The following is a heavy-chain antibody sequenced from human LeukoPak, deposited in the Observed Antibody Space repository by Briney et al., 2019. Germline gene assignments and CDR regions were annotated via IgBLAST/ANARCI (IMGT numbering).Heavy chain of an antibody. CDR2: IRYDGSNK. V-gene: IGHV3-30*02. Sequence: GGSLRLSCAASGSTFSSYGMHWVRQAPGKGLEWVAFIRYDGSNKYYADSVKGRFTISRDNSKNTLYLQMNSLRAEDTAVYYCAKRLTTVNPFIFDYWGQGTLVTVSS. J-gene: IGHJ4*02. D-gene: IGHD4-17*01. CDR3: AKRLTTVNPFIFDY. CDR1: GSTFSSYG.